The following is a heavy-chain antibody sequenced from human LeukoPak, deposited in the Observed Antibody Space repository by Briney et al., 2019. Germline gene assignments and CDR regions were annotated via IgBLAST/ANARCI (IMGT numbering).Heavy chain of an antibody. CDR2: INPNSGGT. J-gene: IGHJ4*02. Sequence: ASVKVSCKASGYTFTGYYMHWVRQAPGQGLEWMGWINPNSGGTNYAQKFQGRVTMTRDTSISTAYMELSRLRSDDTAVYYCARVEAPYYYYDSSGYYYFDYWGQGTLVTVSS. CDR1: GYTFTGYY. D-gene: IGHD3-22*01. CDR3: ARVEAPYYYYDSSGYYYFDY. V-gene: IGHV1-2*02.